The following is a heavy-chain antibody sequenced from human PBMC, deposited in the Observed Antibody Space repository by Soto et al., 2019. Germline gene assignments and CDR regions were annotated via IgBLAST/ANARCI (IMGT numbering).Heavy chain of an antibody. CDR2: IDYSGST. CDR3: ARNYYDSSGYYFRAYFDY. J-gene: IGHJ4*02. D-gene: IGHD3-22*01. CDR1: GGSISRSSYY. V-gene: IGHV4-39*01. Sequence: SETLSLTGIVSGGSISRSSYYWGWFRQPPGQGLEWIGSIDYSGSTYYNPSLKSRVTISVDTSKNQFSLKLRSVTAADTAVYYGARNYYDSSGYYFRAYFDYWAQGALVTVSS.